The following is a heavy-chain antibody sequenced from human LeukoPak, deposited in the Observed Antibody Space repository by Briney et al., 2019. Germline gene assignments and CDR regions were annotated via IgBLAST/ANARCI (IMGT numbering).Heavy chain of an antibody. CDR1: GFTLSSNS. V-gene: IGHV3-48*02. J-gene: IGHJ4*02. Sequence: SGGSLRLSCAASGFTLSSNSMNWVRQAPGKGLEWVSYISSSTTTIHYADPVKGRFTISRENAKNSLYPQMNSLRDEDTAVYYCARDLDGSGRAFDFWGQGALVTVSS. CDR3: ARDLDGSGRAFDF. CDR2: ISSSTTTI. D-gene: IGHD3-10*01.